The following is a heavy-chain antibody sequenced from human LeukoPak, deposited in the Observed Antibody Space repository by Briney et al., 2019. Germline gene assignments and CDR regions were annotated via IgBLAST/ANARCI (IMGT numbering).Heavy chain of an antibody. CDR1: GFTFGDYS. CDR2: ISSGSTYI. CDR3: ARDQGDYYETTGYYRPNYYGMDV. Sequence: GGSLRLSCAASGFTFGDYSINWVRQAPGKGLEWVSSISSGSTYIYYAESLKGRFTISRDNAKNSLYLQMNSLRAEDTAVYYCARDQGDYYETTGYYRPNYYGMDVWGQGTTVTVSS. D-gene: IGHD3-22*01. V-gene: IGHV3-21*01. J-gene: IGHJ6*02.